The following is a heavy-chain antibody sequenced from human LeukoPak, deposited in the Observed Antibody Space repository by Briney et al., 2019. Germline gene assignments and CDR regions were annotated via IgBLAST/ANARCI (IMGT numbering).Heavy chain of an antibody. CDR3: ASLFPDPTRDY. CDR2: IYYSGST. CDR1: GGSISSYY. D-gene: IGHD1-14*01. Sequence: KSSETLSLTCTVSGGSISSYYWSWIRQPPGKEPEWIGYIYYSGSTNYNPSLKSRVTISVDTSKNQFSLKLSSVTAADTAVYYCASLFPDPTRDYWGQGTLVTVSS. J-gene: IGHJ4*02. V-gene: IGHV4-59*01.